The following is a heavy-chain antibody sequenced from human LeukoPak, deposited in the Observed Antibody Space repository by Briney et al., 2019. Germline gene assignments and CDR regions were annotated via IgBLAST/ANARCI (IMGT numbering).Heavy chain of an antibody. V-gene: IGHV3-23*01. CDR1: LVTLSSNA. J-gene: IGHJ4*02. CDR2: IGGSGGST. CDR3: AKDPSGDYRFDY. Sequence: PRGSLRLSCAAPLVTLSSNAMSSVPATPRTGLGCVSAIGGSGGSTYYADSVKGRFTISRDNSKNTLYLQMNSLRAEDTAVYYCAKDPSGDYRFDYWGQGTLVTVSS. D-gene: IGHD4-17*01.